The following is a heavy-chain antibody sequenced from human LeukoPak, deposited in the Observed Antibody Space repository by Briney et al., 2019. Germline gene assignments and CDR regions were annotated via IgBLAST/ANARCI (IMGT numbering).Heavy chain of an antibody. D-gene: IGHD2-15*01. CDR2: IYYSGST. V-gene: IGHV4-59*01. CDR3: ARDATGANWYFDL. J-gene: IGHJ2*01. CDR1: GGSISSYY. Sequence: PSETLPLTXTVSGGSISSYYWSWIRQAPGKGLEWIGNIYYSGSTNYNSSLKSRVTISIDRSKNQFSLKLNSVTAADTAVYYCARDATGANWYFDLWGRGTLVTVSS.